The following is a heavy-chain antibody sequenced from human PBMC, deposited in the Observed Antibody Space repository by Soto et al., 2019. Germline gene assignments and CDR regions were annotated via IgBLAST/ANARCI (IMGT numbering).Heavy chain of an antibody. Sequence: GGSLRLSCAASGFTFSSYAMSWVRQAPGKGLEWVSAISGSGGSTYYADSVKGRFTISRDNSKNTLYLQMNSLRAEDTAVYYCAKSGITTEIVGAIYYFDYWGQGTLVTVSS. V-gene: IGHV3-23*01. CDR1: GFTFSSYA. CDR3: AKSGITTEIVGAIYYFDY. D-gene: IGHD1-26*01. CDR2: ISGSGGST. J-gene: IGHJ4*02.